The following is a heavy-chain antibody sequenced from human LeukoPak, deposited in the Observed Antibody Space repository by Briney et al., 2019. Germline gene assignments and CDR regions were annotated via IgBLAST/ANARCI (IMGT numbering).Heavy chain of an antibody. J-gene: IGHJ3*02. CDR1: GGSISSYY. CDR3: ARDYDLGATGAFYI. V-gene: IGHV4-4*07. Sequence: PSETLSLTCTVCGGSISSYYWSWIRQPAGKGLEWIGRIYTSGSTNYNPSLKSRVTMSVDTSKNQFSLKLSSVTAADTAVYYCARDYDLGATGAFYIWVQGTMVTVSS. CDR2: IYTSGST. D-gene: IGHD3/OR15-3a*01.